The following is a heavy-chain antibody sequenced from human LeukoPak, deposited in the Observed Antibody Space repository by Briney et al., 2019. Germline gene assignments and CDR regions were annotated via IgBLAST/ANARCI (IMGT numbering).Heavy chain of an antibody. V-gene: IGHV4-34*01. Sequence: SETLSLTCAVYGGSFSGYYWGWIRQPPGKGLEWIGEINHSGSTNYNPSLKSRVTISVDTSKNQFSLKLSSVTAADTAVYYCARRSLLWFGMIDGMDFWGQGTTVTVSS. CDR2: INHSGST. CDR1: GGSFSGYY. CDR3: ARRSLLWFGMIDGMDF. D-gene: IGHD3-10*01. J-gene: IGHJ6*02.